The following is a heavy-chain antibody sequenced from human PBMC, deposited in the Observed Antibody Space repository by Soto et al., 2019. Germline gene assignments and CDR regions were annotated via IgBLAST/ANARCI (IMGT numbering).Heavy chain of an antibody. Sequence: PGGSLRLSCAASGFTFSSYAMSWVRQAPGKGLEWVSAISGSGGSTYYADSVKGRFTISRDNSKNTLYLQMNSLRAEDTAVYYCAKDLGSGWYKGSDYWGQGTLVTVSS. CDR3: AKDLGSGWYKGSDY. J-gene: IGHJ4*02. D-gene: IGHD6-19*01. CDR1: GFTFSSYA. V-gene: IGHV3-23*01. CDR2: ISGSGGST.